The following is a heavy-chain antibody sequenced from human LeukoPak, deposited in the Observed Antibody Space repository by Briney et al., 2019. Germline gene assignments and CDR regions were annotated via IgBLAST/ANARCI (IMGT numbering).Heavy chain of an antibody. CDR3: TGGSGWYSPDY. D-gene: IGHD6-19*01. J-gene: IGHJ4*02. Sequence: PGGSLRLSCAASGLTFSGSAMHWVRQASGKGLEWVCRIIGTKANNYATAYAASVKGRFTISRDDSKNTAYLQMNSLKTEDTAVYYCTGGSGWYSPDYWGQGTLVTVSS. V-gene: IGHV3-73*01. CDR1: GLTFSGSA. CDR2: IIGTKANNYAT.